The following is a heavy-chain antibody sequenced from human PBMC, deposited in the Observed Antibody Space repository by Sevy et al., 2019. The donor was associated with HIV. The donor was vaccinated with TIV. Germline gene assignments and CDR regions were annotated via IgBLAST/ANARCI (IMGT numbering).Heavy chain of an antibody. CDR1: GYSFNSSG. CDR2: IWYDSSKK. D-gene: IGHD3-9*01. Sequence: GGSLRLSCTASGYSFNSSGMHWVRQAPGKGLEWVAVIWYDSSKKYYGDSVKGRLTISRDKSRNTLFLQMNSLRGEDTAIYYCVRGGVLRDDSYDYCGMDVWGQGTTVTVSS. V-gene: IGHV3-33*01. J-gene: IGHJ6*02. CDR3: VRGGVLRDDSYDYCGMDV.